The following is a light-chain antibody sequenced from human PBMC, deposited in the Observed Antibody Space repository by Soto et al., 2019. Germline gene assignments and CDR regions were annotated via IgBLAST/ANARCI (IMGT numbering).Light chain of an antibody. CDR3: QQTYSTLIT. Sequence: DIQMTQSPSSLSASVGDRVTITCRASQSISNYLNWYQQKPGKAPKVLIYATSILQSGVPSRFSGRGSGTDFTLTISSLQPEDFATYYCQQTYSTLITFGQGTRLEIK. J-gene: IGKJ5*01. V-gene: IGKV1-39*01. CDR1: QSISNY. CDR2: ATS.